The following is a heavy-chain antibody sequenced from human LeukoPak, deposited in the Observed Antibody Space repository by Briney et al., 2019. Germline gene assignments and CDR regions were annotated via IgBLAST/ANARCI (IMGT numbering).Heavy chain of an antibody. J-gene: IGHJ3*02. CDR1: GYTLTELS. CDR2: FDPEDGET. Sequence: ASVKVSCKVSGYTLTELSMHWVRQAPGKGLEWMGGFDPEDGETIYAQKFQGRVTMTEDTSTDTAYMELSSLRSEDTAVYYCATAVSPRITMVRGVIGAFDIWGQGTMVTVSS. CDR3: ATAVSPRITMVRGVIGAFDI. D-gene: IGHD3-10*01. V-gene: IGHV1-24*01.